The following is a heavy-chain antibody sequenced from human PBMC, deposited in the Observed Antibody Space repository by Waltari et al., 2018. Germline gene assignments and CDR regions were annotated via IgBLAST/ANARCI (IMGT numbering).Heavy chain of an antibody. Sequence: QVQLQESGPGLVKPSETLSLTCAVSGYSISSGYYWGWIRQPPGKGLEGIGSIYHSGNPYHNPSFRCRVTKPLDPPKNQFPLKLSALTAADRAVYYCARDGSLKRKENWFDPWGQGTLVTVSS. D-gene: IGHD2-15*01. CDR3: ARDGSLKRKENWFDP. V-gene: IGHV4-38-2*02. CDR2: IYHSGNP. J-gene: IGHJ5*02. CDR1: GYSISSGYY.